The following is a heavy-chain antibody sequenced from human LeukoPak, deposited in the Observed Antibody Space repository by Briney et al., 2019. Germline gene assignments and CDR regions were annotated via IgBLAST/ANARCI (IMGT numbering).Heavy chain of an antibody. V-gene: IGHV1-8*01. CDR2: MNPNSGNT. D-gene: IGHD6-13*01. Sequence: GALVKVSCKASGYTFTSYDINWVRQATGQGLEWMGWMNPNSGNTGYAQKFQGRVTMTRNTSISTAYMELSSLRSEDTAVYYCARGRLEGIAAAGKGPYYYYYYMDVWGKGTTVTVSS. J-gene: IGHJ6*03. CDR1: GYTFTSYD. CDR3: ARGRLEGIAAAGKGPYYYYYYMDV.